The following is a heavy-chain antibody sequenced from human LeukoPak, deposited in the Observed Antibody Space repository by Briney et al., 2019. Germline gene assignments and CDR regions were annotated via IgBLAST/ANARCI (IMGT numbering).Heavy chain of an antibody. Sequence: SETLSLTCAVYGGSFSGYYWSWIRQPPGKGLEWIGEINHSGSTNYNPSLKSRVTISVDTSKNQFSLKLSSVTAADTAVYYCARGYCSSTSCYTRLRSYWFDPWGQGTLVTVSS. CDR2: INHSGST. CDR3: ARGYCSSTSCYTRLRSYWFDP. CDR1: GGSFSGYY. D-gene: IGHD2-2*02. V-gene: IGHV4-34*01. J-gene: IGHJ5*02.